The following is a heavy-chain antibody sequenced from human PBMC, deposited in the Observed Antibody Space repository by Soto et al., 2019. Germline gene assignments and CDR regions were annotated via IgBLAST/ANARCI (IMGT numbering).Heavy chain of an antibody. CDR2: ISWHSGSI. CDR1: GFTFDDYA. Sequence: EVQLVESGGGLVQPGRSLRFSCAASGFTFDDYAMHWVRQAPGKGLEWVSGISWHSGSIGYADSVKGRFTISRDNAKNSLYLQMNSLRAEDTALYYCAKDGGVDYYYYMDVWGKGTTVTVSS. V-gene: IGHV3-9*01. CDR3: AKDGGVDYYYYMDV. D-gene: IGHD6-25*01. J-gene: IGHJ6*03.